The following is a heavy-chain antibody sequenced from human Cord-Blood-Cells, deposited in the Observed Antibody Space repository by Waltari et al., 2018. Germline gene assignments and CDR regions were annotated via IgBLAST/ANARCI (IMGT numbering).Heavy chain of an antibody. V-gene: IGHV4-31*03. D-gene: IGHD3-10*01. Sequence: QVQLQESGPGLVKPSQTLSLTCTVSGGPISSGGYYWSWIRQHPGKGLEWIGYIYYSGSTYYNPSLKSRVTISVDTSKNQFSLKLSSVTAADTAVYYCARPSLRGSTAFDIWGQGTMVTVSS. CDR1: GGPISSGGYY. CDR2: IYYSGST. J-gene: IGHJ3*02. CDR3: ARPSLRGSTAFDI.